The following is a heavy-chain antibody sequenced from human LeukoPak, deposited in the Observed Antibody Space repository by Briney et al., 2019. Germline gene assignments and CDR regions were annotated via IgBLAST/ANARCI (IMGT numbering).Heavy chain of an antibody. CDR3: AKGNWGDFDY. CDR1: GGSISSYY. J-gene: IGHJ4*02. CDR2: IYYSGGT. V-gene: IGHV4-59*01. D-gene: IGHD7-27*01. Sequence: SETLSLTCTVSGGSISSYYWSWIRQPPGKGLEWIGYIYYSGGTNYNPSLKSRVTISVDTSKNQFSLKLSSVTAADTAVYYCAKGNWGDFDYWGQGTLVTVSS.